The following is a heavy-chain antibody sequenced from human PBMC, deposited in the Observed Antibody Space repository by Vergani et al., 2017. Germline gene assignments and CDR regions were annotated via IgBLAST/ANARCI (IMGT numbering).Heavy chain of an antibody. CDR3: ARLGYCSSTSCKAFDI. V-gene: IGHV3-21*01. D-gene: IGHD2-2*01. CDR1: GFTFSSYS. J-gene: IGHJ3*02. Sequence: EVQLVESGGGLVKPGGSLRLSCAASGFTFSSYSMNWVRQAPGKGLEWVSSISSSSSYIYYADSVKGRFTISRDNAKNSLYLQMNSLRAEDTAVYYCARLGYCSSTSCKAFDIWGQGTMVTVSS. CDR2: ISSSSSYI.